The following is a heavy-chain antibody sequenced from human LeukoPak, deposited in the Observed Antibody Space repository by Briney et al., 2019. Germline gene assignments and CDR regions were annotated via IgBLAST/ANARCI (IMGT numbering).Heavy chain of an antibody. J-gene: IGHJ6*02. V-gene: IGHV1-8*01. D-gene: IGHD3-3*01. CDR1: GYTFTSYD. Sequence: ASVKVSCKASGYTFTSYDINWVRQATGQGLEWMGWMNPNSGNTGYAQKFQGRVTMTRDTSTSTVYMELSSLRSEDTAVYYCARDWDFWSGASYYYYGMDVWGQGTTVTVSS. CDR3: ARDWDFWSGASYYYYGMDV. CDR2: MNPNSGNT.